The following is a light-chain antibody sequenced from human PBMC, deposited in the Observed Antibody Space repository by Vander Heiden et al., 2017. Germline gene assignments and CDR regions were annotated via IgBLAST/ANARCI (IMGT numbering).Light chain of an antibody. CDR2: WAS. CDR1: QIVVYIYNNRNY. V-gene: IGKV4-1*01. Sequence: DIVMTQSPDSLAVSLGERATINCTSSQIVVYIYNNRNYLAWYQQKPGQPPKLLISWASNRESGVPDRFSGSGSGTEFTLTISALQAEDVAVYYCLQYHTNPQTFGQGTKLEIK. J-gene: IGKJ2*01. CDR3: LQYHTNPQT.